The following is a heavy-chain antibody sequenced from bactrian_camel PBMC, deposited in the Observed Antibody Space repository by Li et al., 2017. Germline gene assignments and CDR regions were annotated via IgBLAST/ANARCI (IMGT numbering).Heavy chain of an antibody. CDR2: IATGSGTT. CDR1: GYTPITYC. V-gene: IGHV3S25*01. D-gene: IGHD3*01. J-gene: IGHJ4*01. CDR3: AADRRPLLARTLVSAYYSY. Sequence: QLVESGGGSVQAGGSLRLSCAVSGYTPITYCMGWFRQAPGKEREGVASIATGSGTTYYVDSVKDRFTISQYDAKSAKNTVYLEMNNLKPEDTAVYYCAADRRPLLARTLVSAYYSYWGQGTQVTVS.